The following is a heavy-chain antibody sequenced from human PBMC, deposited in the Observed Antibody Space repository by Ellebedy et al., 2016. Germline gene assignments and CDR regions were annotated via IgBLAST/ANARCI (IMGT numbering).Heavy chain of an antibody. CDR1: GGTFSSYA. D-gene: IGHD2-2*01. Sequence: ASVKVSCXASGGTFSSYAISWVRQAPGQGLEWMGWLNPNSGNTGYAQKFQGRVTMTRNTSISTAYMELSSLRSEDTAVYYCARGRYCSSTSCYPDYNWFDPWGQGTLVTVSS. V-gene: IGHV1-8*02. J-gene: IGHJ5*02. CDR2: LNPNSGNT. CDR3: ARGRYCSSTSCYPDYNWFDP.